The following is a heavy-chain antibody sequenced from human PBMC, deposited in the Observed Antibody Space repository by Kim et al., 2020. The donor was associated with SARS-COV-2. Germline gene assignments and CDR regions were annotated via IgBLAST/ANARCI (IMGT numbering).Heavy chain of an antibody. V-gene: IGHV3-30*02. Sequence: VKGRFTISRDNSKNTLYLQMNSLRAEDTAVYYCAKARNWRNPIAVAVADYWGQGTLVTVSS. J-gene: IGHJ4*02. CDR3: AKARNWRNPIAVAVADY. D-gene: IGHD6-19*01.